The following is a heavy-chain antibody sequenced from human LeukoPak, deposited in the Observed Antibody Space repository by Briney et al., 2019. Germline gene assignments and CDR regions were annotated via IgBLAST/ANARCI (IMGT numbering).Heavy chain of an antibody. Sequence: PGGPLRLSCAASGFTFSSYAMSWVRQAPGKGLEWVGRIKSKTDGGTTDYAAPVKGRFTISRDDSKNTLYLQMNSLKTEDTAVYYCTTMWAYCGGDCYFVEYYFDYWGQGTLVTVSS. V-gene: IGHV3-15*01. CDR2: IKSKTDGGTT. D-gene: IGHD2-21*02. J-gene: IGHJ4*02. CDR3: TTMWAYCGGDCYFVEYYFDY. CDR1: GFTFSSYA.